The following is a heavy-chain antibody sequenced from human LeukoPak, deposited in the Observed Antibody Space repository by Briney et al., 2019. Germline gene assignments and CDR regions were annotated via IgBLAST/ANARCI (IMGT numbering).Heavy chain of an antibody. CDR1: GFTFSNYC. CDR3: AKYGAPGWSGYLDY. CDR2: ISGSGDSA. J-gene: IGHJ4*02. Sequence: GGSLRLSCAASGFTFSNYCVTWVRQAPGKALEWVSSISGSGDSAYYADSVKGRFTISRDNSKNTLYLQMNSLRVEDTAIYYCAKYGAPGWSGYLDYWGQGTLVTVSS. V-gene: IGHV3-23*01. D-gene: IGHD4/OR15-4a*01.